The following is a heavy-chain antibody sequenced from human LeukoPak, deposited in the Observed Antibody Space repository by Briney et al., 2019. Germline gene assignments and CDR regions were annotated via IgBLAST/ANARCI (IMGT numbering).Heavy chain of an antibody. CDR1: GFPFSSYE. V-gene: IGHV3-48*03. D-gene: IGHD4-17*01. J-gene: IGHJ4*02. CDR3: ARDSVGDLLDY. CDR2: IDSSGITI. Sequence: GGSLRLSCAGSGFPFSSYEMNWLRQAPGKGLEWVSHIDSSGITIYYGDSVKGRFTISRDNAKNSIYLQMNSLRVEDTAIYYCARDSVGDLLDYWGQGTPVTVSS.